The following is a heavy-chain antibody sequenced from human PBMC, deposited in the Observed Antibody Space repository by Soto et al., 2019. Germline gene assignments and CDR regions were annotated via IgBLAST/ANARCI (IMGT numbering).Heavy chain of an antibody. V-gene: IGHV3-7*04. Sequence: EVQLVESGGGLVQPGGSLRLSCAASGFTFSSYWMSWVRQAPGKGLEWVANIKQDGSEKWYVDSVKGRFTMSRDNAKNSLYLQMNSLRGEDTAVYYCARGDYYDSSGPFLEVFDIWGQGTMVTVSS. D-gene: IGHD3-22*01. CDR2: IKQDGSEK. CDR1: GFTFSSYW. CDR3: ARGDYYDSSGPFLEVFDI. J-gene: IGHJ3*02.